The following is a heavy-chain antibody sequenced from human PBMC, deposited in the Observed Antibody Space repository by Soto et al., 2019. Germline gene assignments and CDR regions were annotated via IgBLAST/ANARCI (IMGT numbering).Heavy chain of an antibody. Sequence: SETLSLTCTVSGGSISSYYWSWIRQPPGKGLEWIGYIYYSGSTKYNPSLKSRVTISVDTSKNQFSLKMTSVTAADTAVYYCARTKGDHTPLGYYYYGMDVWGQGTTVTVSS. CDR2: IYYSGST. CDR1: GGSISSYY. V-gene: IGHV4-59*01. CDR3: ARTKGDHTPLGYYYYGMDV. J-gene: IGHJ6*02. D-gene: IGHD2-8*01.